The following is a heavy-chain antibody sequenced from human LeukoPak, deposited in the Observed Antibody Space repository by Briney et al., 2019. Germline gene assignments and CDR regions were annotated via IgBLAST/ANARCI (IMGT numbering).Heavy chain of an antibody. J-gene: IGHJ3*02. CDR1: GGTFSSYA. Sequence: SVKVSCKASGGTFSSYAISWVRQAPGQGLEWMGGILPIFGTANYAQKFQGRVTITADEFTNTAYMELSSLRSEDTAVYYCARTSSTSLSDAFDIWGQGTMVTVSS. CDR2: ILPIFGTA. CDR3: ARTSSTSLSDAFDI. D-gene: IGHD2-2*01. V-gene: IGHV1-69*13.